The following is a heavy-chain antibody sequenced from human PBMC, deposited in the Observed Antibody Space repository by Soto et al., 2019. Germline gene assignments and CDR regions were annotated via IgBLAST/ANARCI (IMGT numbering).Heavy chain of an antibody. CDR3: ARRSSSSSFGNASYYFDS. CDR1: GYTFTSYA. J-gene: IGHJ4*02. V-gene: IGHV1-3*01. D-gene: IGHD6-6*01. CDR2: INAGNGNT. Sequence: GASVKVSCKASGYTFTSYAMHWVRQAPGQRLEWMGWINAGNGNTKYSQKFQGRVTITRDTSASTAYMELSSLRSEDTAVYYCARRSSSSSFGNASYYFDSWGQGTLVTVSS.